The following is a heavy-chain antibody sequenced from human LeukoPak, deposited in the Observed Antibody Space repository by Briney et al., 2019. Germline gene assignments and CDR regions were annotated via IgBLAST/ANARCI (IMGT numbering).Heavy chain of an antibody. V-gene: IGHV3-30-3*01. CDR1: GFTFSIYN. Sequence: GGSLRLSCAASGFTFSIYNMNWVRQAPGKGLEWVAVISYDGSNKYYADSVKGRFTISRDNSKNTLYLQMNSLRAEDTAVYYCARAVLGTLRGWFDPWGQGTLVTVSS. CDR3: ARAVLGTLRGWFDP. CDR2: ISYDGSNK. J-gene: IGHJ5*02. D-gene: IGHD3-16*01.